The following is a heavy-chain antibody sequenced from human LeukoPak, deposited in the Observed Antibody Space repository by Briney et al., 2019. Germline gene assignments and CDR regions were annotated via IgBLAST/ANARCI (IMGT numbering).Heavy chain of an antibody. V-gene: IGHV3-23*01. CDR2: ISGSGGST. D-gene: IGHD3-10*01. Sequence: GGSLRLSCAASGFTFSSYAMSWVRQAPGKGLEWVSAISGSGGSTYYADFVKGRFTISRDNSKNTLYLQMNSLRAEDTAVYYCAKEENYGSGSYYHYYYMDVWGKGTTVTVSS. CDR1: GFTFSSYA. CDR3: AKEENYGSGSYYHYYYMDV. J-gene: IGHJ6*03.